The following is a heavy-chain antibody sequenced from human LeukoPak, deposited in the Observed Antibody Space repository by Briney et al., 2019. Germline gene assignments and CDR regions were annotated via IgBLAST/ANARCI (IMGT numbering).Heavy chain of an antibody. V-gene: IGHV4-4*02. J-gene: IGHJ4*02. D-gene: IGHD2-15*01. CDR1: GGSISSSNW. CDR2: IYHSGST. CDR3: ARSFYCSGGSCYRFDY. Sequence: SETLSLTCAVSGGSISSSNWWSWVRQPPGKGLEWIGEIYHSGSTNYNPSLKSRVTISVDKSKNQFSLKLSSVTAADTAVYYCARSFYCSGGSCYRFDYWGQGTLVTVPS.